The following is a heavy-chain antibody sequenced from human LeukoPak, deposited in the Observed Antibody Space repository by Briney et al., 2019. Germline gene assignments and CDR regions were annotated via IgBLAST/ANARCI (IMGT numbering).Heavy chain of an antibody. J-gene: IGHJ4*02. V-gene: IGHV3-30-3*01. Sequence: GGSLRLSCAASGFTFSDYAMHWVRQAPGKGLEWVAVISKDGSDKYYPGSVRGRFTISRDNSKNTIYLQMDSLRAEDSAIYYCARDYWWNYDYWGQGTLVTVSS. CDR3: ARDYWWNYDY. CDR1: GFTFSDYA. D-gene: IGHD1-7*01. CDR2: ISKDGSDK.